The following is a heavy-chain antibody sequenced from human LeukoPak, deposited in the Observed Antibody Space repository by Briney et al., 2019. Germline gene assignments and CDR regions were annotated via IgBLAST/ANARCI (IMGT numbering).Heavy chain of an antibody. D-gene: IGHD4-17*01. CDR1: GFTFSSYA. CDR3: AKGLVYGDDY. V-gene: IGHV3-23*01. J-gene: IGHJ4*02. CDR2: ISGRGGST. Sequence: GGSLRLSCAASGFTFSSYAMSSVRQAPGKGLEWVSAISGRGGSTYYEDSVKGRFTISRDNSKNTLYLQMNSLRAEDTAVYYCAKGLVYGDDYWGQGTLVTVSS.